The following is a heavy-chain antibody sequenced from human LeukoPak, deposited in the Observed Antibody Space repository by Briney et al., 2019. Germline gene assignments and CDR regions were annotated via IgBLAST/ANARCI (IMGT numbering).Heavy chain of an antibody. CDR2: FHYSGFT. V-gene: IGHV4-39*01. Sequence: SETLSLTCSVSDDSISRSSYYWGWIRQPPGKGLEWIGTFHYSGFTYYNPSLKNRVTISVDTSKNQFSLKLSSVTAEDTAVYYCARLKVGTTHPDYWGQGTLVTVSS. J-gene: IGHJ4*02. D-gene: IGHD1-26*01. CDR3: ARLKVGTTHPDY. CDR1: DDSISRSSYY.